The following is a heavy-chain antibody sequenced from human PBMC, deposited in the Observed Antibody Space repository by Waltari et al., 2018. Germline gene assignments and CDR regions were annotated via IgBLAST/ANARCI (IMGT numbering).Heavy chain of an antibody. CDR2: INAGNGNT. J-gene: IGHJ4*02. CDR1: GYTFTSYA. Sequence: QVQLVQSGAEVKKPGASVKVSCTASGYTFTSYAMHSVRQSPGQTLEWMGWINAGNGNTKYSQKFQGRVTITRDTSASTAYMELSSLRSEDTAVYYCAREENPYSSSSVYWGQGTLVTVSS. CDR3: AREENPYSSSSVY. V-gene: IGHV1-3*01. D-gene: IGHD6-6*01.